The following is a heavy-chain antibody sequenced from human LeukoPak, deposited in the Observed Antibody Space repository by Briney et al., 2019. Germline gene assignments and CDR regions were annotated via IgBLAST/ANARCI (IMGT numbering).Heavy chain of an antibody. Sequence: ASVKVSCKASGGSFSSYAISWVRQAPGQGLEWMGGIIPIFGTANYAQKFQGRVTITADESTSTAYMELSSLRSEDTAVYYCARDRAHYSSGWYNFDYWGQGTLVTVSS. CDR2: IIPIFGTA. D-gene: IGHD6-19*01. J-gene: IGHJ4*02. CDR1: GGSFSSYA. CDR3: ARDRAHYSSGWYNFDY. V-gene: IGHV1-69*13.